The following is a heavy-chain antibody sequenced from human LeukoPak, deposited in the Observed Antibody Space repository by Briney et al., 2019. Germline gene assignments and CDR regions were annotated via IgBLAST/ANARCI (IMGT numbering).Heavy chain of an antibody. V-gene: IGHV3-49*03. J-gene: IGHJ6*02. CDR1: GFTFGDYA. CDR3: TREDVADGYYYYGMDV. D-gene: IGHD3-10*02. Sequence: GGSLRLSCTASGFTFGDYAMSWFRQAPGKGLEWVGFIRSKAYGGTTEYAASVKGRFTISRDDSKSIAYLQMNSLKTEDTAVYYCTREDVADGYYYYGMDVWGQGTTVTVSS. CDR2: IRSKAYGGTT.